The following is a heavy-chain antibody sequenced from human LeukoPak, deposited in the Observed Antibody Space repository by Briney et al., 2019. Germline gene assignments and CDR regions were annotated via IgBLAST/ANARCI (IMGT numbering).Heavy chain of an antibody. CDR1: GGSISSGGYS. D-gene: IGHD3-10*01. J-gene: IGHJ4*02. CDR3: ATSSGSFSLDY. V-gene: IGHV4-30-2*01. CDR2: IYHSGST. Sequence: SETLSLTCAVSGGSISSGGYSWSWIRQPPGKGLEWIGYIYHSGSTYYNPSLKSRVTISVDRSKNQFSLKLSSVTAADTAVYYCATSSGSFSLDYWGQGTLVTVSS.